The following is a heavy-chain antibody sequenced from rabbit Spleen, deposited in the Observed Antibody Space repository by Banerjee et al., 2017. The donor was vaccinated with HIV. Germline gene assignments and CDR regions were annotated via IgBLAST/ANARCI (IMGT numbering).Heavy chain of an antibody. J-gene: IGHJ6*01. Sequence: QEQLEESGGGLVKPGGTLTLTCKASGFSLFIYWMCWVRQAPGKGLELIGCIYAGDGSTDYANWVNGRFPISQTPSTTVTLQMTSLTAADTATYFCAKKITTGGYPLNLWGPGTLVSVS. CDR2: IYAGDGST. CDR3: AKKITTGGYPLNL. V-gene: IGHV1S45*01. CDR1: GFSLFIYW. D-gene: IGHD1-1*01.